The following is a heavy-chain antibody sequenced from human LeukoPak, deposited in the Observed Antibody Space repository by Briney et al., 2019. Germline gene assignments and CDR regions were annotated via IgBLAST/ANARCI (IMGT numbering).Heavy chain of an antibody. CDR2: INTNTGNP. J-gene: IGHJ4*02. Sequence: ASVKVSCKASGYTFTSYAMNWVRQAPGQGLEWMGWINTNTGNPTYAQGFTGRFVFSLDTSVSTAYLQISSLKAEDTAVYYCAREPLSGYSYGYIWGEFDYWGQGTLVTVSS. V-gene: IGHV7-4-1*02. D-gene: IGHD5-18*01. CDR1: GYTFTSYA. CDR3: AREPLSGYSYGYIWGEFDY.